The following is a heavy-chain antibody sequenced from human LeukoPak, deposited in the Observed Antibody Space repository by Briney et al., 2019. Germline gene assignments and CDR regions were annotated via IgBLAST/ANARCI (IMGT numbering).Heavy chain of an antibody. D-gene: IGHD5-12*01. CDR3: ARGIVAAILEDYYYMDV. Sequence: PSETLSLTCTVSGGSISSNIYYWGWIRQPPGNGLEWIVTISYSGTTYYNPSLKSRVTISVDTSKTQFSLNLTSVTAADTAVYYCARGIVAAILEDYYYMDVWGKGTTVTVSS. V-gene: IGHV4-39*01. CDR1: GGSISSNIYY. J-gene: IGHJ6*03. CDR2: ISYSGTT.